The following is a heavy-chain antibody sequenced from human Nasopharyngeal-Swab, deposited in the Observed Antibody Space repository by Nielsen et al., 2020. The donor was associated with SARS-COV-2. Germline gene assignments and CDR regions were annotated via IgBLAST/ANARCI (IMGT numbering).Heavy chain of an antibody. J-gene: IGHJ4*02. Sequence: WIRQPPGKALEWLALIYGDDGKTYSPSLQSSLTITKDTPKNQVVLTMTTMDPVDTATYYCAHKKNWNFDYWGQGTLVTVSS. CDR3: AHKKNWNFDY. CDR2: IYGDDGK. D-gene: IGHD1-1*01. V-gene: IGHV2-5*02.